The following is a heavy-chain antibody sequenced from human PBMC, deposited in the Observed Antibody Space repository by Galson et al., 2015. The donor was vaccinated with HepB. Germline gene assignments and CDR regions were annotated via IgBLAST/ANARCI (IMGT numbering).Heavy chain of an antibody. CDR3: ATVGQTTVTTAGWFDP. CDR2: FDPEDGET. CDR1: GYTLTELS. V-gene: IGHV1-24*01. D-gene: IGHD4-17*01. Sequence: SVKVSCKVSGYTLTELSMHWVRQAPGKGLEWMGGFDPEDGETIYAQKFQGRVTMTEDTSTDTAYMELSSLRSEDTAVYYCATVGQTTVTTAGWFDPWGQGTLVTVSS. J-gene: IGHJ5*02.